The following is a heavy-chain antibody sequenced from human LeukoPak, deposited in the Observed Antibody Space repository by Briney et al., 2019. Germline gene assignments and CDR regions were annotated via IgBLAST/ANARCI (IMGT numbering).Heavy chain of an antibody. J-gene: IGHJ4*02. CDR3: ARDQTELGPTTVDH. CDR1: GFSFSPYW. D-gene: IGHD1-14*01. CDR2: ISSDGSGT. Sequence: GGSLRLSCVGSGFSFSPYWMHWVRQDPVKGLVWVARISSDGSGTKYADSVKGRFTISRDNAKNTLYLQMNSLRAEDTALYYCARDQTELGPTTVDHWGQGTQVTVSS. V-gene: IGHV3-74*03.